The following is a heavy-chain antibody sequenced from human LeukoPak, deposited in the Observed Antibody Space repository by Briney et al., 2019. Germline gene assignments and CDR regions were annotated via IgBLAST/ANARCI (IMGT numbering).Heavy chain of an antibody. CDR2: ISYGGSNK. J-gene: IGHJ3*02. V-gene: IGHV3-30*18. Sequence: GGSLRLSCAASGFTFSSYGRHWVRQAPGKGLEWVAVISYGGSNKYYADSVKGRFTISRDNSKNTLYLQMNSLRAEDTAVYYCAKEGGYGSGSYRVAFDIWGQGTMVTVSS. CDR1: GFTFSSYG. D-gene: IGHD3-10*01. CDR3: AKEGGYGSGSYRVAFDI.